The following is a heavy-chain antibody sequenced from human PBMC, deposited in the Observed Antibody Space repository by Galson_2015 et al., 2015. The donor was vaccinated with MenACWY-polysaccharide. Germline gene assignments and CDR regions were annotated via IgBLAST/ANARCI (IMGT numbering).Heavy chain of an antibody. CDR1: GFTFSNAW. CDR2: IKSKVDGETI. J-gene: IGHJ4*02. D-gene: IGHD3-10*01. Sequence: SLRLSCAGSGFTFSNAWMNWVRQAPGKGLEWISRIKSKVDGETIEYAAAVKGRFTISRDDLEHTVYLQMNSLKIEDTAVYFCATGGLGRDYWGQGTLATVSS. V-gene: IGHV3-15*01. CDR3: ATGGLGRDY.